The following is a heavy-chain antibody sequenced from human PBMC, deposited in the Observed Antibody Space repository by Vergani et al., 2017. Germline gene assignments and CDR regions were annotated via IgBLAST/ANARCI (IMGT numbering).Heavy chain of an antibody. V-gene: IGHV3-9*03. Sequence: LEESGGGSVKPGGSLRLSCAASGFTFDDYAMHWVRQAPGKGLEWVSVISRNSGTIAYADSVKGRFTISRDNAKNSLYLQMNSLRVEDMALYYCTKGAGSSTVEKGGFDYWGQGTLVTVSS. D-gene: IGHD4-23*01. CDR1: GFTFDDYA. CDR3: TKGAGSSTVEKGGFDY. CDR2: ISRNSGTI. J-gene: IGHJ4*02.